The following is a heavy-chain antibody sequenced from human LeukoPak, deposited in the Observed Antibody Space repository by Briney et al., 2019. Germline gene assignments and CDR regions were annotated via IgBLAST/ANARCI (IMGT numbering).Heavy chain of an antibody. CDR2: IYYSGST. CDR1: GGSIISYY. CDR3: ARGRHNYDFWSGYYPYFDY. V-gene: IGHV4-59*01. J-gene: IGHJ4*02. D-gene: IGHD3-3*01. Sequence: SETLSLTCTDSGGSIISYYWSCIRQPPGKGLEWSGYIYYSGSTNYNPTLKSRVTISVDTSKNQFSLKLSSVTAADTAVYYCARGRHNYDFWSGYYPYFDYWGQGTLVTVSS.